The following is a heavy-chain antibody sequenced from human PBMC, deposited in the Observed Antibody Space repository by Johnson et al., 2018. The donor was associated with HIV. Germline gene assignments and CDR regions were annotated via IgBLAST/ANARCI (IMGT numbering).Heavy chain of an antibody. CDR3: ARGWGGQQPI. J-gene: IGHJ3*02. Sequence: QVQLVESGGGLVKPGGSLRLSCAASGFTFSNAWMNWVRQAPGKGLEWVAVISYDGSNKYYADSVKGRFTISRDNSKNTLYLQMNSLRAEDTAIYYCARGWGGQQPIWGQGTMVTVSS. V-gene: IGHV3-30*03. CDR2: ISYDGSNK. CDR1: GFTFSNAW. D-gene: IGHD6-13*01.